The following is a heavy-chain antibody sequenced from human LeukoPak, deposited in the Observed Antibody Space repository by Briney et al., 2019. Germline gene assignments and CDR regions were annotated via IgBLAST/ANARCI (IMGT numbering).Heavy chain of an antibody. D-gene: IGHD5-18*01. CDR3: AREQLWLRFPKLFDY. V-gene: IGHV4-30-2*01. CDR1: GGSISSGGYY. CDR2: IYHSGST. J-gene: IGHJ4*02. Sequence: KASQTLSLTCTVSGGSISSGGYYWSWIRQPPGKGLEWIGYIYHSGSTYYNPSLKSRVTISVDRSKNQFSLKLSSVTAADTAVYYCAREQLWLRFPKLFDYWGQGTLVTVSS.